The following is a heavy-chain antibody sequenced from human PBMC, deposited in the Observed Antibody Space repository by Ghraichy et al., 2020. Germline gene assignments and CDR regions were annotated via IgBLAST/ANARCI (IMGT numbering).Heavy chain of an antibody. V-gene: IGHV4-4*02. CDR2: IYHIGST. Sequence: SETLSLTCAVSGGSVSSSNWWSWVRQPPGKGLEWIGEIYHIGSTNYNPSLKSRVTISVDKSKNQFSLKLTSVTAADTAVYYCARTDFYYHVMDVWGQGTTVTVSS. CDR3: ARTDFYYHVMDV. J-gene: IGHJ6*02. CDR1: GGSVSSSNW.